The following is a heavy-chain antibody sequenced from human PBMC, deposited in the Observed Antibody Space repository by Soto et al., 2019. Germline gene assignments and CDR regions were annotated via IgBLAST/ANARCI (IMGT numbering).Heavy chain of an antibody. CDR2: IYHSGST. J-gene: IGHJ4*02. Sequence: PSETLSLTCAVSGGSISSGGYSWSWIRQPPGKGLEWIGYIYHSGSTYYNPSLKSRVTISVDRSKNQFSLKLSSVTAADTAVYCCARVVSRSSCLDYWGQGTLVTVSS. V-gene: IGHV4-30-2*01. CDR1: GGSISSGGYS. CDR3: ARVVSRSSCLDY. D-gene: IGHD6-13*01.